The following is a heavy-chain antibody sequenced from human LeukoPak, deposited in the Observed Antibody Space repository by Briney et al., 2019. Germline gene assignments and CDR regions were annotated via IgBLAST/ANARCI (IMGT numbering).Heavy chain of an antibody. CDR2: ISGSGGST. Sequence: PGGSLRLSCAASGFTFSSYAMSWVRQAPGKGLEWVSAISGSGGSTYYADSVKGRFTISRDNSKNTLYLQMNSLRAEDTAVYYCAKKLGYCTNGVCYLNDAFDIWGQGTMVTVSS. J-gene: IGHJ3*02. CDR1: GFTFSSYA. CDR3: AKKLGYCTNGVCYLNDAFDI. V-gene: IGHV3-23*01. D-gene: IGHD2-8*01.